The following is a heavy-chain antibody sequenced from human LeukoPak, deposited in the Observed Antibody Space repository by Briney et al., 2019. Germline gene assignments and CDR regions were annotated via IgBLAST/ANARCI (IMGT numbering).Heavy chain of an antibody. CDR1: GFMFTRFT. CDR2: ISTSSSSI. Sequence: GGSRRLSCAASGFMFTRFTMNWVRQAPGKGLEWVSSISTSSSSIYYADSVKGRFTVSRDNAKNSLYLQMNSLRAEDTAVYYCARESYGSDYWGQGTLVTVSS. D-gene: IGHD5-18*01. J-gene: IGHJ4*02. CDR3: ARESYGSDY. V-gene: IGHV3-21*01.